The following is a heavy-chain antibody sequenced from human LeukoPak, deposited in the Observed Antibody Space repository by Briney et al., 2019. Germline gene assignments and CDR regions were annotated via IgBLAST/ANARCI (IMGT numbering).Heavy chain of an antibody. CDR1: GFTLSTSGVG. Sequence: SGPTLVKPTQTLARTCTCSGFTLSTSGVGVGWIRQPPGKALEWLALIYWDDDKRYSPSLKSRLTLTKYTSKNQMVLKLTKTHPVDTATYYGAHRPRYGNFDSWGQGTLVTVSS. CDR2: IYWDDDK. D-gene: IGHD1-14*01. V-gene: IGHV2-5*02. J-gene: IGHJ4*02. CDR3: AHRPRYGNFDS.